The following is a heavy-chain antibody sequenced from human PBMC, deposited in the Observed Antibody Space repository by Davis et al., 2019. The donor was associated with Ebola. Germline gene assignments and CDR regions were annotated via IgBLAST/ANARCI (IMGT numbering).Heavy chain of an antibody. Sequence: SETLSLSCTVSGGSVSSDNFYWSWIRHLPGKGLEWIGTFYYSGTTFYNPSLKSRITVSVDPSKNQFSLKLNSATAADTAVYYCASLRQTYDSSGYSQPFDYWGQGSLVTVSS. CDR3: ASLRQTYDSSGYSQPFDY. V-gene: IGHV4-39*01. D-gene: IGHD3-22*01. CDR1: GGSVSSDNFY. J-gene: IGHJ4*02. CDR2: FYYSGTT.